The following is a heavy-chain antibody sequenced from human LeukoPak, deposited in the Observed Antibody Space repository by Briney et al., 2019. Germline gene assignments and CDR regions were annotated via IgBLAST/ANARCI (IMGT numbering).Heavy chain of an antibody. CDR2: INPNSGGT. Sequence: ASVKVSCKASGYTFTGQYMHWVRQAPGQGLEWMGWINPNSGGTNYAQKFQGRVTMTRDTSISTAYMELSRLRSDDTAVYYCTRESIAGATTLDYWGQGTLVTVSS. D-gene: IGHD1-26*01. J-gene: IGHJ4*02. CDR3: TRESIAGATTLDY. CDR1: GYTFTGQY. V-gene: IGHV1-2*02.